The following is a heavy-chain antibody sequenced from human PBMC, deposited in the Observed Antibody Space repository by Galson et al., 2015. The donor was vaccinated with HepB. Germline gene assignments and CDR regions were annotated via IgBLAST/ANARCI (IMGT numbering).Heavy chain of an antibody. J-gene: IGHJ4*02. D-gene: IGHD6-19*01. CDR2: ISYDGSNK. CDR3: ARGDSSGWDSFDY. V-gene: IGHV3-30*04. Sequence: SLRLSCAASGFIFSSYAMHWVRQAPGKGLEWVAVISYDGSNKYYADSVKGRFTISRDNSKNTLYLQMNSLRAEDTAVYYCARGDSSGWDSFDYWGQGTLVTVSS. CDR1: GFIFSSYA.